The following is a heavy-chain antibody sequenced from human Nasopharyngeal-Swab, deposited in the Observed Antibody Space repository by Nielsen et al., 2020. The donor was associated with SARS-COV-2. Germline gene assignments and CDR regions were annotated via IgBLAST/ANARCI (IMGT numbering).Heavy chain of an antibody. CDR3: ARDPDVDIVATDAFDI. CDR1: GFTFSSYA. D-gene: IGHD5-12*01. V-gene: IGHV3-30-3*01. J-gene: IGHJ3*02. CDR2: ISYDGSNK. Sequence: GESLKISCAASGFTFSSYAMHWVRQAPGKGLEWVAVISYDGSNKYYADSVKGRCTISRDNSKNTLYLQMNSLRAEDTAVYYCARDPDVDIVATDAFDIWGQGTMVTVSS.